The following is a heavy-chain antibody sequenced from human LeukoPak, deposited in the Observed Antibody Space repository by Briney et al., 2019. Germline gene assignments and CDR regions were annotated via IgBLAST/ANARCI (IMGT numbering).Heavy chain of an antibody. CDR2: IYTIGRI. CDR1: GGSITGYY. CDR3: ARDSSGSTSSLPGTNWFNP. V-gene: IGHV4-4*07. Sequence: PSETLSLTCTVSGGSITGYYWSWIRQPAGKGLEWIGRIYTIGRINYNPSLESRVTMSVDTSKNQFSLKLNSVTAADTAVYYCARDSSGSTSSLPGTNWFNPWGQGTLVTVSS. J-gene: IGHJ5*02. D-gene: IGHD6-6*01.